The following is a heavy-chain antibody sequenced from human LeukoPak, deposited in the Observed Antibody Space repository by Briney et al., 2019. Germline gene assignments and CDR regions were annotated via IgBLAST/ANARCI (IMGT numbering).Heavy chain of an antibody. Sequence: GRSLRLSCAASGFTFSSYAMHWVRQAPGKGLEWVSAISGSGGSTYYADSVKGRFTISRDNSKNTLCLQMNSLRAEDTAVYYCAKEYGSSSWIDYWGQGTLVTVSS. J-gene: IGHJ4*02. CDR3: AKEYGSSSWIDY. D-gene: IGHD6-13*01. CDR1: GFTFSSYA. CDR2: ISGSGGST. V-gene: IGHV3-23*01.